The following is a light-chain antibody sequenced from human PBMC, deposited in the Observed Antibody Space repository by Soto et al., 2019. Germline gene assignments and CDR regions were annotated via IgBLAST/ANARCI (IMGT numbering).Light chain of an antibody. V-gene: IGKV3-20*01. J-gene: IGKJ4*01. CDR3: QQYGSSLIT. CDR2: GAS. Sequence: EIVLTQSPGTLSLSPGEGATLSCRASQSVFNNYLAWYQQKPGQAPRLLISGASSRATGIPERFSGSGSGTDFTLTISRLEPEDFAVYYCQQYGSSLITFGGGTKVDIK. CDR1: QSVFNNY.